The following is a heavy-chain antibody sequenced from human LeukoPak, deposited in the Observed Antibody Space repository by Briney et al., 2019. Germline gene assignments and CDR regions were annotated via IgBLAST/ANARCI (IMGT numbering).Heavy chain of an antibody. CDR3: ARKRQEGFDY. V-gene: IGHV3-23*01. CDR2: ISGSGGHT. CDR1: GFTFSRSA. Sequence: GGSLRLSCVGSGFTFSRSAMSWVRLAPGKGLEWVSGISGSGGHTYYTDSVKGRFTISRDNAKNSLYLQMNSLRAEDTAVYYCARKRQEGFDYWGQGTLVTVSS. J-gene: IGHJ4*02.